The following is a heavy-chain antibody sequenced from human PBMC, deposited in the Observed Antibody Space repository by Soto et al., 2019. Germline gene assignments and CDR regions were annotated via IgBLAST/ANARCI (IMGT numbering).Heavy chain of an antibody. Sequence: EVQLVESGGGLVQPGGSLRLSCEVSGITFKNYEMHWVRQAPGKGLEWVSYISSSASTIYHADSVKGRFTISRDTAENSLYLQMNILRVEDTAVYYCATYGVGPWGAFDYWGQGTLVTVSS. V-gene: IGHV3-48*03. CDR2: ISSSASTI. CDR3: ATYGVGPWGAFDY. D-gene: IGHD4-17*01. J-gene: IGHJ4*02. CDR1: GITFKNYE.